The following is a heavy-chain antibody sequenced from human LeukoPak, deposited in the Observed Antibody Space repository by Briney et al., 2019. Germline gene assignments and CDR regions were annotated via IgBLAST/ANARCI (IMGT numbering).Heavy chain of an antibody. D-gene: IGHD4-11*01. CDR2: ISASGGST. J-gene: IGHJ5*02. CDR1: GFTFSSYA. V-gene: IGHV3-23*01. Sequence: GGSLRLSCAASGFTFSSYAMSWVRQAPGKGLEWVSAISASGGSTYYGDSVKGRFTNSRDNSKNTLYLQITSVRAEDKAVYYCAKGYNYSKGWFDPWGQGTLVTVSS. CDR3: AKGYNYSKGWFDP.